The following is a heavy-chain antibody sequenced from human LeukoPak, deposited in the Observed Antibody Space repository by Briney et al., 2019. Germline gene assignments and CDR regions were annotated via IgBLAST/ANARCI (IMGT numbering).Heavy chain of an antibody. CDR3: AKKRVLVVPAADFDY. V-gene: IGHV3-23*01. J-gene: IGHJ4*02. Sequence: SGGSLRLSCAASGFTFSNYGMNWVRQAPGRGLELVSGISGSGGSTYYADSVKGRFTISRDNSKYTLYLQVNSLRAEDTAIYYCAKKRVLVVPAADFDYWGQGTLVTVSS. CDR1: GFTFSNYG. D-gene: IGHD2-2*01. CDR2: ISGSGGST.